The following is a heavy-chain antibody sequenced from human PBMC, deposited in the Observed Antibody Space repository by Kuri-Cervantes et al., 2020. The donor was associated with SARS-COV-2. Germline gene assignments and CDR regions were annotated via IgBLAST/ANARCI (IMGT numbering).Heavy chain of an antibody. Sequence: ESLKISCTASGGSISSYYWSWIRQPAGKGLEWIGRIYTSGSTNYNLSLKSRVTMSVDTSKNQFSLKLSSVTAADTAVYYCARDPLGITFGGVIVDAFDIWGQGTMVTVSS. D-gene: IGHD3-16*02. J-gene: IGHJ3*02. CDR1: GGSISSYY. V-gene: IGHV4-4*07. CDR3: ARDPLGITFGGVIVDAFDI. CDR2: IYTSGST.